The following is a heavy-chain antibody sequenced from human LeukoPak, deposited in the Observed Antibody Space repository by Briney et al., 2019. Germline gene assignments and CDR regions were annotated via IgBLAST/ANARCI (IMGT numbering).Heavy chain of an antibody. CDR1: GFTFSNYA. J-gene: IGHJ4*02. V-gene: IGHV3-23*01. Sequence: AGGSLRLSCAASGFTFSNYAMSWVRQAPGKGLEWVSAILGSGGSTYHADSVKGRFTVSRDNSKSTLYLQMNSLRAEDTALYYCAKWGDYDVLTGYYVPDYWGQGTLVTVSS. D-gene: IGHD3-9*01. CDR3: AKWGDYDVLTGYYVPDY. CDR2: ILGSGGST.